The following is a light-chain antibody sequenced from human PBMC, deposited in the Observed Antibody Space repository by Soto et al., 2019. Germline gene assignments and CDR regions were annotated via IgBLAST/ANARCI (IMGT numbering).Light chain of an antibody. CDR1: QSVNSNY. V-gene: IGKV3-20*01. Sequence: DIVLTQSPGTLSSSPGERATLSCRASQSVNSNYLAWYQQKPGQAPRLLIFGASTRATGISDRFRGSGSGTDFTLTINRLEPEDFAVYYCQQYGRTFGQGTKLEIK. J-gene: IGKJ2*01. CDR2: GAS. CDR3: QQYGRT.